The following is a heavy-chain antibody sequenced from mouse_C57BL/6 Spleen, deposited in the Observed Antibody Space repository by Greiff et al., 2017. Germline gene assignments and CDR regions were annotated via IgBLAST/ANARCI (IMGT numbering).Heavy chain of an antibody. CDR1: GYSITSGYY. Sequence: ESGPGLVKPSQSLSLTCSVTGYSITSGYYWNWIRQFPGNKLEWMGYISYDGSNNYNPSLKNRISITRDTSKNQFFLKLNSVTTEDTATYYCARDHITTYAMDYWGQGTSVTVSS. V-gene: IGHV3-6*01. CDR3: ARDHITTYAMDY. J-gene: IGHJ4*01. CDR2: ISYDGSN. D-gene: IGHD1-1*01.